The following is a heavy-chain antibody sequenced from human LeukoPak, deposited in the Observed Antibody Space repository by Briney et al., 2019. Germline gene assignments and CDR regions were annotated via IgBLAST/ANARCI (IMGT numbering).Heavy chain of an antibody. CDR1: GYTFTSYY. Sequence: ASVKVSCKASGYTFTSYYMHWVRQAPGQGLEWMGIINPSGGSTSYAQKFQGRVTMTRDMSTSTAYMELRSLRSDDTAVYYCARDLTHRRNYDNSGYQIVPAFWDQGTLVTVSS. V-gene: IGHV1-46*01. CDR2: INPSGGST. D-gene: IGHD3-22*01. CDR3: ARDLTHRRNYDNSGYQIVPAF. J-gene: IGHJ4*02.